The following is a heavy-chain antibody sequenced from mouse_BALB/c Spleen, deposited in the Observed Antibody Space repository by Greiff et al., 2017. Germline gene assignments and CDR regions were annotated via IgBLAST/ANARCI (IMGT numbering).Heavy chain of an antibody. D-gene: IGHD4-1*01. CDR2: ISYSGST. V-gene: IGHV3-8*02. CDR3: ARYLTGTGAMDY. Sequence: VQLKESGPSLVKPSQTLSLTCSVTGDSITSGYWNWIRKFPGNKLEYMGYISYSGSTYYYPSLKSRISITRDTSKNQYYLQLNSVTTEDTATYYCARYLTGTGAMDYWGQGTSVTVSS. J-gene: IGHJ4*01. CDR1: GDSITSGY.